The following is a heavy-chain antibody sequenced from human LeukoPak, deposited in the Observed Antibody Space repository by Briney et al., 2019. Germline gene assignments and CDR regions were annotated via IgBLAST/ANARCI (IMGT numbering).Heavy chain of an antibody. V-gene: IGHV3-23*01. J-gene: IGHJ4*02. D-gene: IGHD5-18*01. CDR3: AKAPVGYTYGPSPLDY. Sequence: GGSLGLSCAASGFTFSSYAMTWFRQAPGKGLEWVSSISASGDGTFTADSMKGRFTISRDSSENTLYLQMSSLRAEDTAVYYCAKAPVGYTYGPSPLDYWGQGILVTVSS. CDR2: ISASGDGT. CDR1: GFTFSSYA.